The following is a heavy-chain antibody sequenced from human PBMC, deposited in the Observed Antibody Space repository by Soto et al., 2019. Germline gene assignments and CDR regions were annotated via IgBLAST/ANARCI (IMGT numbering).Heavy chain of an antibody. CDR2: FDPEDGET. D-gene: IGHD3-3*01. Sequence: ASVKVSCKVSGYTLTELSMHWVRQAPGKGLEWMGGFDPEDGETIYAQKFQGRVTMTEDTSTDTAYMELSSLRSEDTAVYYCATVMGITIFGVVNHYYYYGMDVWGQGTTVTVS. CDR3: ATVMGITIFGVVNHYYYYGMDV. V-gene: IGHV1-24*01. CDR1: GYTLTELS. J-gene: IGHJ6*02.